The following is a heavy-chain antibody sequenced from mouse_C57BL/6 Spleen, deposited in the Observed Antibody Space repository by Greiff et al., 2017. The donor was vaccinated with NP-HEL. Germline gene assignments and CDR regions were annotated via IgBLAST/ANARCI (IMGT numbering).Heavy chain of an antibody. J-gene: IGHJ3*01. Sequence: VQLQESGPGLVAPSQSLSITCTVSGFSLTSYGVDWVRQSPGKGLEWLGVIWGVGSTNYNSALKSRLSISKDNSKSQVFLKMNSLQTDDTAMYYCASGPSGMGWFAYWGQGTLVTVSA. CDR1: GFSLTSYG. CDR3: ASGPSGMGWFAY. CDR2: IWGVGST. V-gene: IGHV2-6*01. D-gene: IGHD2-3*01.